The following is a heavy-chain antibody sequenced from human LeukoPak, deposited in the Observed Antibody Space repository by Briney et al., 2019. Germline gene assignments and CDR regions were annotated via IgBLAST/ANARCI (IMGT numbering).Heavy chain of an antibody. J-gene: IGHJ3*02. CDR2: INPNSGGT. CDR3: ARDRGDYYGSGNYAFDI. CDR1: GYTFTGYY. Sequence: ASVKVSCKASGYTFTGYYMHWVRQAPGQGLEWMGRINPNSGGTNYAQKFQGGVTMTRDTSISTAYMELSRLRSDDTAVYYCARDRGDYYGSGNYAFDIWGQGTMVTVSS. V-gene: IGHV1-2*06. D-gene: IGHD3-10*01.